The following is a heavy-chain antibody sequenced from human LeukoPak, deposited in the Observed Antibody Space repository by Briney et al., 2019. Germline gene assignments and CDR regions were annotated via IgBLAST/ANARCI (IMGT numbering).Heavy chain of an antibody. CDR1: GYSISSGYY. CDR2: MYHTGIS. Sequence: SETLSLTCTVSGYSISSGYYWGWIRQPPGKGLEWIGTMYHTGISYYNPSLKSRVTISVDTSKNQFSLKLTSVTAADTAVYYCARNDLEMATVKASYFDYWGQGILVTVSS. V-gene: IGHV4-38-2*02. CDR3: ARNDLEMATVKASYFDY. J-gene: IGHJ4*02. D-gene: IGHD5-24*01.